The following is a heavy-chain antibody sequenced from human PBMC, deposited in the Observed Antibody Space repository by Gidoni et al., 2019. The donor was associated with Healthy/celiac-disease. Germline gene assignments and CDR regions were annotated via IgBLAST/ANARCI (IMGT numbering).Heavy chain of an antibody. CDR3: AKGTYDYVWGSYPSSWYGMDV. V-gene: IGHV3-23*01. CDR1: GFTFSSYS. D-gene: IGHD3-16*01. J-gene: IGHJ6*02. CDR2: ISGSGGSP. Sequence: EVKLLESGGGLVQPGGSLRLSCAASGFTFSSYSMRWLRQAPRKGLVWVSAISGSGGSPYYADSVKGRFTISRDNSKNTLYLQMNSLRAEDTAVYYCAKGTYDYVWGSYPSSWYGMDVWGQGTTVTVSS.